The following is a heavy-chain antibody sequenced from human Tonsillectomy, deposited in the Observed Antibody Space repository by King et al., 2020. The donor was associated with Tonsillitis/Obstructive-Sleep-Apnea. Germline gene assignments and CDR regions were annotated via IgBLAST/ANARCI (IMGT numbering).Heavy chain of an antibody. J-gene: IGHJ6*03. V-gene: IGHV3-53*01. CDR2: IYSAGTT. Sequence: EVQLVESGGGLIQPGGSLRLSCAASGFTVSSNYMNWVRQAPGKGLEWVSMIYSAGTTYYADSVKGRFTISRDNSKNTLYLQMNSLRAEDTAVYFCASTGAGYFYHYMDAWGKGTTVTVSS. CDR1: GFTVSSNY. D-gene: IGHD6-19*01. CDR3: ASTGAGYFYHYMDA.